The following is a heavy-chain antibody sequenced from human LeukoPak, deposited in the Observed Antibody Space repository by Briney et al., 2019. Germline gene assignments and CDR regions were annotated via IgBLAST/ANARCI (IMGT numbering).Heavy chain of an antibody. V-gene: IGHV1-46*01. J-gene: IGHJ4*02. CDR3: ARGPLGYFDY. Sequence: ASVKVSCKASGYTFTSYYMHWVRQAPGQGLEWMGIINSSGGSTRYAQKFQDRVTMTRDTSTSTVYMDLSSLRSEDTAVYYCARGPLGYFDYWGQGTLVTVSS. CDR2: INSSGGST. CDR1: GYTFTSYY.